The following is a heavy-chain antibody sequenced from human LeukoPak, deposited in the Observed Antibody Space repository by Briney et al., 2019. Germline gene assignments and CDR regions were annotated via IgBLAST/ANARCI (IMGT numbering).Heavy chain of an antibody. CDR1: GFTFDNAW. J-gene: IGHJ4*02. V-gene: IGHV3-33*08. Sequence: GGSLRLSCAASGFTFDNAWMTWVRQAPGKGLEWVAVIWYDGSNKYYADSVKGRFTISRDNSKNTLYLQMNSLRAEDTAVYYCARDRRDGYNYYYFDYWGQGTLVTVSS. D-gene: IGHD5-24*01. CDR3: ARDRRDGYNYYYFDY. CDR2: IWYDGSNK.